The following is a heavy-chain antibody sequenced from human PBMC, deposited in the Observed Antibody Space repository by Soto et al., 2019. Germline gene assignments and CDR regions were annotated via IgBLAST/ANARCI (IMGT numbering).Heavy chain of an antibody. Sequence: SETLSLTCTVSGGSISSGDYYWSWIRQPPGKGLEWIGYIYYSGSTYYNPSLKSRVTISVDTSKNQFSLKLSSVTAADTAVYYCARFTVTQEFDYWGQGTLVTVSS. J-gene: IGHJ4*02. CDR3: ARFTVTQEFDY. V-gene: IGHV4-30-4*01. D-gene: IGHD4-17*01. CDR2: IYYSGST. CDR1: GGSISSGDYY.